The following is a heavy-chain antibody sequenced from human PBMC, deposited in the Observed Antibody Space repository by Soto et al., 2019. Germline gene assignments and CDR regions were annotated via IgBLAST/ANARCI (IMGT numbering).Heavy chain of an antibody. CDR1: GYNFNNYW. D-gene: IGHD4-17*01. J-gene: IGHJ4*02. V-gene: IGHV5-51*01. CDR3: ARRLTTGTVEY. CDR2: IDPFDSET. Sequence: EVQLVQSRAEVKKPGESLNISCKASGYNFNNYWIGWVRQVPGKGLEWMGMIDPFDSETRYSPSFQGQVTISADKSISVAYLQWSSLKASDTATYFCARRLTTGTVEYWGQGTLVTASS.